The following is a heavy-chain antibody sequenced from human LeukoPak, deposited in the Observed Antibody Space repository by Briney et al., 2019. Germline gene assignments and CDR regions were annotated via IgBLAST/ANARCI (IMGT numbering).Heavy chain of an antibody. Sequence: NHGESLKISCKGSGYNFTSYWIGWVRRMPGKGLEWMGIIYPGDSHPRYSPSFQGHVTISADKSVTTAYLQWSSLKASDTAIYYCARRVNYYDSSGYYYQGAFDIWGQGTMVTVSS. CDR2: IYPGDSHP. D-gene: IGHD3-22*01. CDR1: GYNFTSYW. J-gene: IGHJ3*02. V-gene: IGHV5-51*01. CDR3: ARRVNYYDSSGYYYQGAFDI.